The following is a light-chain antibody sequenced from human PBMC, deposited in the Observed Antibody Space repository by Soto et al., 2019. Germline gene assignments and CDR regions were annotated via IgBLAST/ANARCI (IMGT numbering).Light chain of an antibody. J-gene: IGKJ2*01. CDR3: QQYGSSPRT. Sequence: EIVLTQSPGTLSLSPGERATLSCRASQSVSSGYLAWYQQKPGQAPRLLIYGASSRAPGIPDRISGSGSGTDFTLTISRLEPEDFAVYYCQQYGSSPRTFGQGTKVEIK. CDR1: QSVSSGY. V-gene: IGKV3-20*01. CDR2: GAS.